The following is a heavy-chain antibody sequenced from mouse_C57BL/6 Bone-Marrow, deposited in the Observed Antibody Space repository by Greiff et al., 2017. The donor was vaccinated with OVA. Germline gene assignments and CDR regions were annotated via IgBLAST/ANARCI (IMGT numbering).Heavy chain of an antibody. CDR3: ARSGLRLDY. V-gene: IGHV1-82*01. J-gene: IGHJ2*01. CDR2: IYPGDGDT. Sequence: QVHVKQSGPELVKPGASVKISCKASGYAFSSSWMNWVKQRPGKGLEWIGRIYPGDGDTNYNGKFKGKATLTADKSSSTAYMQLSSLTSEDSAVYFCARSGLRLDYWGQGTTLTVSS. D-gene: IGHD2-12*01. CDR1: GYAFSSSW.